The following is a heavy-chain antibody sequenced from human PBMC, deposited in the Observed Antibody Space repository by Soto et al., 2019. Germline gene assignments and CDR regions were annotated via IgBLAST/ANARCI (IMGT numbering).Heavy chain of an antibody. CDR2: ISYDGSIK. CDR1: GFTFSSHS. D-gene: IGHD3-16*01. CDR3: ARVWSTTGDIDY. Sequence: QVQLVESGGGVVQPGRSLSLSCAASGFTFSSHSLQWVRQAPGKGLEWVAVISYDGSIKYYADSVKSRITISRDNSKNTAHLQIHSLRAEDTAVFYCARVWSTTGDIDYWGQGTLVIVSS. J-gene: IGHJ4*02. V-gene: IGHV3-30-3*01.